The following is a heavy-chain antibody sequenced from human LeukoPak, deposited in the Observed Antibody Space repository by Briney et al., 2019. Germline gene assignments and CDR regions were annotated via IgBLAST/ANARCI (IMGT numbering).Heavy chain of an antibody. D-gene: IGHD4-11*01. V-gene: IGHV3-7*01. Sequence: PGGSLRLSCAASGFRFSSYWMSWLRQAPGKGPEWVTNIKQDGGEKYHVDSVKGRFTISRDNAKNSLYLQMNSLRVEDTAVYYCAREDHSNYNYWGQGTLVTVSS. CDR1: GFRFSSYW. CDR2: IKQDGGEK. CDR3: AREDHSNYNY. J-gene: IGHJ4*02.